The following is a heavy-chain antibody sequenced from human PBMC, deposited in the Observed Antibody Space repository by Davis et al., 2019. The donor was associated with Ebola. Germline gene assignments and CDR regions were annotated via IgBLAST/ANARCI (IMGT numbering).Heavy chain of an antibody. CDR1: GFTFNNYW. CDR3: ARDLLDSTGGYYYYYGMDV. Sequence: PGGSLRLSCAASGFTFNNYWMHWVRQAPGKGLVWVSRINSDGSSTSYADSVKGRFTISRDNAKNTLYLQMNSLRAEDTAVYYCARDLLDSTGGYYYYYGMDVWGQGTTVTVSS. D-gene: IGHD3-22*01. CDR2: INSDGSST. J-gene: IGHJ6*02. V-gene: IGHV3-74*01.